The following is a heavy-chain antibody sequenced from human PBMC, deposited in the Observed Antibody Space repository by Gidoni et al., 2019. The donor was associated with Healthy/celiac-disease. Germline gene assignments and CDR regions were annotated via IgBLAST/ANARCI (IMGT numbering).Heavy chain of an antibody. V-gene: IGHV3-23*01. CDR1: GFPFSSYC. CDR2: ISGSGGST. Sequence: EVQLLESGGGLVQPGGSLRLSCAASGFPFSSYCMSWVRQAPGKGLEWVSVISGSGGSTYYADSVKGRFTISRDNSKNTLYLQMNSLRAEDTAVYYCAKEGKQWLVLGWFDPWGQGTLVTVSS. CDR3: AKEGKQWLVLGWFDP. J-gene: IGHJ5*02. D-gene: IGHD6-19*01.